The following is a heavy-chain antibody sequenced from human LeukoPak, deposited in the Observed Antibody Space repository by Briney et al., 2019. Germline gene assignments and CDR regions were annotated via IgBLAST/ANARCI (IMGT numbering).Heavy chain of an antibody. V-gene: IGHV3-33*08. Sequence: QTGGSLRLSCAASGFTFSSYGMHWVRQAPGKGLEWVAVIWYGGSNKYYADSVKGRFTISRDNSKNTLYLQMNSLRAEDTGVYYCARDQGDNSSSWSPFDPWGQGTLVTVSS. J-gene: IGHJ5*02. D-gene: IGHD6-13*01. CDR1: GFTFSSYG. CDR2: IWYGGSNK. CDR3: ARDQGDNSSSWSPFDP.